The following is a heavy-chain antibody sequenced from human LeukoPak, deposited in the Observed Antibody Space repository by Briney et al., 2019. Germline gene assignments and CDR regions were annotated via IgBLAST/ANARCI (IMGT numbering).Heavy chain of an antibody. CDR1: GFTFSRYS. CDR3: AAQIVDSTMGPNWFDP. D-gene: IGHD5-18*01. V-gene: IGHV3-21*01. CDR2: ISSSSSYI. Sequence: GGSLRLSCVASGFTFSRYSMNWVRQAPGKGLEWVSSISSSSSYIYYADSMKGRFTISRDNAKNSLHLQMNSLRAEDTAVYYCAAQIVDSTMGPNWFDPWGQGTLVTVSS. J-gene: IGHJ5*02.